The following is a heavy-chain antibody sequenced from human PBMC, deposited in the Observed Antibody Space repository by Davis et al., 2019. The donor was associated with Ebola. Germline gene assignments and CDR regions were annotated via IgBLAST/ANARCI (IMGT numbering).Heavy chain of an antibody. Sequence: HTGGSLRLSCAASGSTLSSYWMHWVRQAPGKGLVWVSRINTDGSSTDYADSVKGRFTISRDNAKNTLYLQMNSLRADDTAVYYCAGNLAVWGQGTLVTVSS. CDR1: GSTLSSYW. CDR2: INTDGSST. J-gene: IGHJ4*02. V-gene: IGHV3-74*01. CDR3: AGNLAV.